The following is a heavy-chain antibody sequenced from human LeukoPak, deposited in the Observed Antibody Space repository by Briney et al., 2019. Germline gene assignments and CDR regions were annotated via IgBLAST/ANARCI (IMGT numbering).Heavy chain of an antibody. D-gene: IGHD6-19*01. J-gene: IGHJ4*02. CDR1: GFMFHDYA. CDR3: ARESESSGWYNY. V-gene: IGHV3-43*02. CDR2: ISGDGGST. Sequence: GGSLRLSCAAPGFMFHDYAIHWVRQAPGKGLEWVSLISGDGGSTFYADSVKGRFTISRDNSKNSLYLQMNSLRSDDTALYYCARESESSGWYNYWGQGTLVTVSS.